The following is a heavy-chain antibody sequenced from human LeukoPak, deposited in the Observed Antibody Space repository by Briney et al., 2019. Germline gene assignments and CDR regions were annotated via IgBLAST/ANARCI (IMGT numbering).Heavy chain of an antibody. CDR2: ISGSGGRT. CDR3: AADNGDHLFDY. D-gene: IGHD4-17*01. J-gene: IGHJ4*02. V-gene: IGHV3-23*01. Sequence: GGSLRLSCAASGXTFSNYAMSWVRQAPGKGLEWVSAISGSGGRTYYADSVKGRFTISRDNSKNTLYLQMNSLRAEDTAVYYCAADNGDHLFDYWGQGTLVTVSS. CDR1: GXTFSNYA.